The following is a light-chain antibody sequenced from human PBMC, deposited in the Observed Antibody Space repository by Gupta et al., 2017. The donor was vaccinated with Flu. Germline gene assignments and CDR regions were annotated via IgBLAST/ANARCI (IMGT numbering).Light chain of an antibody. V-gene: IGLV2-14*01. J-gene: IGLJ2*01. Sequence: IITSSTSGSSSVVGSSYVSCYQQHPGETPTLMLFEVSNRRSSVAHRLSASNSASTAALTISALHAADDADYYSSSYSDTNTVVVFGGGTKLTVL. CDR3: SSYSDTNTVVV. CDR2: EVS. CDR1: SSSVVGSSY.